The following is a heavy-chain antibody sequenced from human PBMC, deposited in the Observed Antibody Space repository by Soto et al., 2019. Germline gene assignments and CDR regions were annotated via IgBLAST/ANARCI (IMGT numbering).Heavy chain of an antibody. CDR2: IYHSGST. Sequence: QLQLQESGSGLVKPSQTLSLTCAVSGGSISSGGYSWSWIRQPPGKGLEWIGYIYHSGSTYYNPSLTRRVTISGDRSKNQFSLKLSSVTAADTAVYYFAREVLRPLYYFDYWGQGTLVTVSS. J-gene: IGHJ4*02. D-gene: IGHD3-3*01. CDR1: GGSISSGGYS. CDR3: AREVLRPLYYFDY. V-gene: IGHV4-30-2*01.